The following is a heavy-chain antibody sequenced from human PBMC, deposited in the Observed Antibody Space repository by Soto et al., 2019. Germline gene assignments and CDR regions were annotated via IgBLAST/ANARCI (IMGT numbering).Heavy chain of an antibody. Sequence: LRLSCAASGFTFSSYWMHWVRQAPGKGLVWVSRINSDGSSTSYADSVKGRFTISRDNAKNTLYLQMNSLRAEDTAVYYCARADIVVVVAALLPWGQGTLVTVSS. CDR2: INSDGSST. J-gene: IGHJ5*02. CDR1: GFTFSSYW. V-gene: IGHV3-74*01. D-gene: IGHD2-15*01. CDR3: ARADIVVVVAALLP.